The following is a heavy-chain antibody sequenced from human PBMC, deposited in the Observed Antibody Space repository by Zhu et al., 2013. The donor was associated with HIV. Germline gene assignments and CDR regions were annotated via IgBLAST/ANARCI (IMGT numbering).Heavy chain of an antibody. CDR3: DERSGGYVIWYFDL. CDR2: ISYDGSNK. CDR1: GFTFSSYG. D-gene: IGHD6-13*01. Sequence: QVQLVESGGGVVQPGRSLRLSCAASGFTFSSYGMHWVRQAPGKGLEWVAVISYDGSNKYYADSVKGRFTISRDNSKNTLYLQMNSLRAEDTAVYYCDERSGGYVIWYFDLVGPWHPGHCLL. J-gene: IGHJ2*01. V-gene: IGHV3-30*18.